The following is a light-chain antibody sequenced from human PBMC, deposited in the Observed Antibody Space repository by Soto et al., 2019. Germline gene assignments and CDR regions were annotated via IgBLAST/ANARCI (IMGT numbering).Light chain of an antibody. CDR1: QSLLHSKSN. V-gene: IGKV3-20*01. CDR3: QQYGGSPRT. J-gene: IGKJ1*01. CDR2: AAS. Sequence: DIVMTQSPLSLPVTPGEPASISCRSSQSLLHSKSNLAWYQQKPGQPPRLLVYAASSRATGIPDRFSGSGSGTDFTLTISRLEPEDFAVYYCQQYGGSPRTFGQGTKVDI.